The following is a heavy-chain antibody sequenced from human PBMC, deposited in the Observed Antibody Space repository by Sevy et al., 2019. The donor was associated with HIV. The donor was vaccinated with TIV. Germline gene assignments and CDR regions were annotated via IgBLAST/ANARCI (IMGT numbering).Heavy chain of an antibody. Sequence: GESLKISCKGSGYSFTSYWIGWVRQMPGKGLEWMGIIYPGDSDTRYSPSFHAPVTISADKSISTAYLQWSSLKATDTAMYYCARRHRYCSGGSCYSARYFQHWGQGTLVTVSS. D-gene: IGHD2-15*01. CDR2: IYPGDSDT. CDR1: GYSFTSYW. CDR3: ARRHRYCSGGSCYSARYFQH. V-gene: IGHV5-51*01. J-gene: IGHJ1*01.